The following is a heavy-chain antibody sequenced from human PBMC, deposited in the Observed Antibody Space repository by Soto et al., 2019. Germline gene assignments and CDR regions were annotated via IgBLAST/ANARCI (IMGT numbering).Heavy chain of an antibody. CDR1: GGSISSGGYS. CDR2: IYHSGST. J-gene: IGHJ4*02. D-gene: IGHD6-19*01. V-gene: IGHV4-30-2*01. CDR3: ARAGGLGAVAVDY. Sequence: QLQLQESGSGLVKPSQTLSLTCAVSGGSISSGGYSWSWIRQPPGKGLEWIGYIYHSGSTYYNPPLRSRVTISVDRSKNQFSLKLSSVTAADTAGYYCARAGGLGAVAVDYWGQGTLVTVSS.